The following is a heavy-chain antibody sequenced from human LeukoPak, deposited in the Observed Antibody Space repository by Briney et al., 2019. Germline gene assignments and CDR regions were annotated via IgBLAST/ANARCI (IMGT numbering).Heavy chain of an antibody. J-gene: IGHJ4*02. CDR1: GFTFSTYA. D-gene: IGHD2-2*01. CDR3: SKEAWGVPADMGADY. CDR2: IRGDSGGT. V-gene: IGHV3-23*01. Sequence: GSLSLSCAASGFTFSTYAMNWVRQAPGKGLEWVSNIRGDSGGTNDADYVPGRFTISRENAKNTLYLQINSLRAEDTAVSSCSKEAWGVPADMGADYWGQGTLVTVSS.